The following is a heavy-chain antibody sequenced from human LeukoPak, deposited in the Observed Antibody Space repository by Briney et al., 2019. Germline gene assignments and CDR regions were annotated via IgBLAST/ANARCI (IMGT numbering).Heavy chain of an antibody. V-gene: IGHV1-69*05. D-gene: IGHD2-2*01. CDR1: GGTSSSYA. CDR2: IIPIFGTA. CDR3: ARGGPCSSTSCANYYYYMDV. Sequence: SVKVSCKASGGTSSSYAISRVRQAPGQGLEWMGGIIPIFGTANYAQKFQGRVTITTDESTSTAYMELSSLRSEDTAVYYCARGGPCSSTSCANYYYYMDVWGKGTTVTVSS. J-gene: IGHJ6*03.